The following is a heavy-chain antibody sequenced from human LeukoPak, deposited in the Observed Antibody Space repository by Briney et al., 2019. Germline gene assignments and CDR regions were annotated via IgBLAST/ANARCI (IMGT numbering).Heavy chain of an antibody. J-gene: IGHJ4*02. Sequence: GASLRLSCAASGFTFSSYAMSWVRQAPGKGLEWVSAISGSGGSTYYADSVKGRFTISRDNSKNTLYLQVNSLRAEDTAVYYCAKDQTAKVGATLDYWGQGTLVTVSS. CDR3: AKDQTAKVGATLDY. CDR2: ISGSGGST. CDR1: GFTFSSYA. D-gene: IGHD1-26*01. V-gene: IGHV3-23*01.